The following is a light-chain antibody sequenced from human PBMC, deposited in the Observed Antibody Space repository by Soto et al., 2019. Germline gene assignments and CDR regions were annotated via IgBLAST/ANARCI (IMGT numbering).Light chain of an antibody. Sequence: DIQMTQSPSSLSASVGDRVTITCRASQGISNCLAWYQQKPGKVPKLLIYAASTLQSGVPSRFSGSGSWTDFTLTISGLQPEDVATYYCQKYNSAPRTVGPGTKLDIK. CDR3: QKYNSAPRT. CDR1: QGISNC. J-gene: IGKJ3*01. V-gene: IGKV1-27*01. CDR2: AAS.